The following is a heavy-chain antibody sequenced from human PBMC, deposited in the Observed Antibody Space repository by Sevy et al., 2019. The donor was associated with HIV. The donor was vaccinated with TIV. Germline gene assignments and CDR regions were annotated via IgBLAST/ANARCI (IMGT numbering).Heavy chain of an antibody. CDR3: ARVVYGSGSYKGAYYFDY. V-gene: IGHV4-59*01. Sequence: SETLPLTCTVSGGSISSYYWSWIRQPPGKGLEWIGYIYYSGSTNYNPSLKSRVTISVDTSKNQFSLKLSSVTAADTAVYYCARVVYGSGSYKGAYYFDYWGQGTLVTVSS. D-gene: IGHD3-10*01. CDR1: GGSISSYY. J-gene: IGHJ4*02. CDR2: IYYSGST.